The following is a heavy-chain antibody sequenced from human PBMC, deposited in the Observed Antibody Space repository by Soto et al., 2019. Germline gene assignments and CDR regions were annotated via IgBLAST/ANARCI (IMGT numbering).Heavy chain of an antibody. V-gene: IGHV4-4*02. Sequence: SETLSLTCVFSGGSVSNSNWWSWVRQPPGKGLEWIGEIYHTGTTNYNPSLKSRVTMSVDKSKNHFSLKLRSVTAADTAVYYCVRDGTKTLRDWFDPWGQGISVTVSS. CDR1: GGSVSNSNW. CDR2: IYHTGTT. J-gene: IGHJ5*02. D-gene: IGHD1-1*01. CDR3: VRDGTKTLRDWFDP.